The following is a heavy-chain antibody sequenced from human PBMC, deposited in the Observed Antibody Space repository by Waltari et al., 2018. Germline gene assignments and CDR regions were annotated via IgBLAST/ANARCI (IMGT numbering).Heavy chain of an antibody. J-gene: IGHJ4*02. CDR3: ARSATGGTYFDY. Sequence: QVQLLQSGAEVKKPGASVKLSCKASGYTFTSNFIHWVRQAPGQGPEWMGVITPSTGGSNCGQRFQGRVTMTSDTSTSTIYREVRSLTSQDTATYYCARSATGGTYFDYWGQGTLVTVSS. CDR2: ITPSTGGS. CDR1: GYTFTSNF. D-gene: IGHD6-13*01. V-gene: IGHV1-46*01.